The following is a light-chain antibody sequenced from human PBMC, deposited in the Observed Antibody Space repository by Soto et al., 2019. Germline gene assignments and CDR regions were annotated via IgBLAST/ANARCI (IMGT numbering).Light chain of an antibody. CDR1: QSISSW. CDR2: KAS. Sequence: DIQMTQSPSTLSASGGDRVTITCRASQSISSWLAWYQQKPGKAPKLLIYKASSLESGVPSRFRRSGSGTQLTITISSLQPDDFATYYCQQYNSYAGTFGQGTKVEIK. J-gene: IGKJ1*01. CDR3: QQYNSYAGT. V-gene: IGKV1-5*03.